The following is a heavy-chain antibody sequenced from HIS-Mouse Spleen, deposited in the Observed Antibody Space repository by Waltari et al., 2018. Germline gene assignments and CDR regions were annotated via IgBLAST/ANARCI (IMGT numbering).Heavy chain of an antibody. CDR1: GFTFSSYG. CDR2: ISYDGSNK. V-gene: IGHV3-30*18. D-gene: IGHD6-6*01. J-gene: IGHJ2*01. Sequence: QVQLVESGGGVVQPGRSLRLPCAASGFTFSSYGMHWVRQAPGKGLEWVAVISYDGSNKYYADSVKGRFTISRDNSKNTLYLQMNSLRAEDTAVYYCAKWGPGGIAARQGYFDLWGRGTLVTVSS. CDR3: AKWGPGGIAARQGYFDL.